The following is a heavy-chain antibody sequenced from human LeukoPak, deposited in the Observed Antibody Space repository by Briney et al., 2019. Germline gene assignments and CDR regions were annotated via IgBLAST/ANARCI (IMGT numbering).Heavy chain of an antibody. J-gene: IGHJ4*02. CDR3: AKSGIAAAGTYDY. CDR2: ISCSSSYI. Sequence: GGSLRLSCAASGFTFSSYSMNWVRQAPGKGLEWVSSISCSSSYIYYADSVKGRFTISRDNAKNSLYLQMNILRAEDTAVYYCAKSGIAAAGTYDYWGQGTLVTVSS. V-gene: IGHV3-21*01. D-gene: IGHD6-13*01. CDR1: GFTFSSYS.